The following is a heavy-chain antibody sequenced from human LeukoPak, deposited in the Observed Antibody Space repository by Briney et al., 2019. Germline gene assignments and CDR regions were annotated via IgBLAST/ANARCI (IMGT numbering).Heavy chain of an antibody. V-gene: IGHV3-23*01. CDR1: GFTLSNYA. J-gene: IGHJ4*02. D-gene: IGHD6-25*01. CDR2: ISSGGGTT. Sequence: GGSLRLSCAASGFTLSNYAMSSVRQAPGKALEWVSAISSGGGTTYYAGSVKGRFTISRDNSKNTLYLQMKSLRAEDTAVYYCARDPPRAAWVFDYWGQGTLVSVSS. CDR3: ARDPPRAAWVFDY.